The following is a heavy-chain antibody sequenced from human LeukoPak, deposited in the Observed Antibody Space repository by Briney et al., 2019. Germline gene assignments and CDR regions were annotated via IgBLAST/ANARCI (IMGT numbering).Heavy chain of an antibody. CDR3: AKDGYCRSTSCGFYFYLFGAPDNGMDI. J-gene: IGHJ6*01. CDR2: ISGSGGST. V-gene: IGHV3-23*01. D-gene: IGHD2-2*03. CDR1: GFTFSSYA. Sequence: PGGSLRLSCAASGFTFSSYAMSWVRQAPGKGLECVSAISGSGGSTYYAHSVKGRFTISRDNSKNTLYLQMNSLRAEDTAVYYFAKDGYCRSTSCGFYFYLFGAPDNGMDIWGQGGTVTVSS.